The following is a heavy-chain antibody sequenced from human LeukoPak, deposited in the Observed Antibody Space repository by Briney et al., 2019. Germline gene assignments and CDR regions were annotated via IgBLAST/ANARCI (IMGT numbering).Heavy chain of an antibody. V-gene: IGHV3-7*01. Sequence: GGSLRLSCAASGFSFSTYWMSWVRQTPEKGLEFVANIDQGGSVRNYMDSLKGRCTISRDNAKKSLYLEINSLRADDTAVYYCTRDPESSSFDLWGRGALVTVSS. D-gene: IGHD6-13*01. J-gene: IGHJ4*02. CDR3: TRDPESSSFDL. CDR1: GFSFSTYW. CDR2: IDQGGSVR.